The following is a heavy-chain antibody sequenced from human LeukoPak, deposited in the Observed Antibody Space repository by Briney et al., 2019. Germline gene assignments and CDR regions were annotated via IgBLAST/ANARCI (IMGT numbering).Heavy chain of an antibody. Sequence: SETLSLTCTVSGGSISSYYWSWIRQPAGKGLEWIGRIYTSGSTNYNPSLKSRVTMSVDTSKNQFSLKLSSVTAADTAVYYCARGAVAATEGYYYYMDVWGKGTTVTVSS. J-gene: IGHJ6*03. CDR3: ARGAVAATEGYYYYMDV. CDR1: GGSISSYY. D-gene: IGHD6-19*01. V-gene: IGHV4-4*07. CDR2: IYTSGST.